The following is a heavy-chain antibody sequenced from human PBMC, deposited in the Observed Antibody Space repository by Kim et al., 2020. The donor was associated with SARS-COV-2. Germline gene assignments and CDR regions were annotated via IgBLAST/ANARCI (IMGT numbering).Heavy chain of an antibody. D-gene: IGHD3-9*01. J-gene: IGHJ4*02. CDR3: AREIASDYDILTGYSAYYFDY. V-gene: IGHV4-59*01. CDR2: IYYSGST. CDR1: GGSISSYY. Sequence: SETLSLTCTVSGGSISSYYWSWIRQPPGKGLEWIGYIYYSGSTNYNPSLKSRVTISVDTSKNQFSLKLSSVTAADTAVYYCAREIASDYDILTGYSAYYFDYWGQGTLVTVSS.